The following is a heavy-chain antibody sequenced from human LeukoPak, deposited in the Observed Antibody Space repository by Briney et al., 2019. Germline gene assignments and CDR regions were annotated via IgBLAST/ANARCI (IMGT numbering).Heavy chain of an antibody. J-gene: IGHJ4*02. CDR2: ISGSGIST. V-gene: IGHV3-23*01. D-gene: IGHD6-19*01. Sequence: PGGSLRLSCAGSGFTFSNYAMSWVRQAPGKGLEWVSAISGSGISTHYADSVKGRFTISTDNSKNTLYLQMNSLRAEDTALYYCARDHLGSGRDYWGQGTLVTVSS. CDR1: GFTFSNYA. CDR3: ARDHLGSGRDY.